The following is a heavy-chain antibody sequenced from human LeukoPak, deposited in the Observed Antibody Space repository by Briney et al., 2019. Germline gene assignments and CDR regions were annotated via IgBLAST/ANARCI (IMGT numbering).Heavy chain of an antibody. J-gene: IGHJ4*02. V-gene: IGHV3-48*02. CDR3: VRDHDWSFDL. D-gene: IGHD1-1*01. Sequence: PGGSLRLSCAVSGFPVYTNSMNWVRQAPGKGLEWVSHINSDTNITPYTASVSGRFSISRDNTKNSLYLHVNSLRDEDTAVYYCVRDHDWSFDLWGQGALVTVSS. CDR1: GFPVYTNS. CDR2: INSDTNIT.